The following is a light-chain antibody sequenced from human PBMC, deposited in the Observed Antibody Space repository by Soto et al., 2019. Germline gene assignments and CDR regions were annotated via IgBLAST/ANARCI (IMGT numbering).Light chain of an antibody. J-gene: IGLJ1*01. CDR2: EVT. Sequence: QSALTQPPSASGSPGQSVTISCTGTSSDVGAYNYVSWYQQHAGKAPKLVIYEVTKRPSGVPDRFSGSKSANTASLTVSGLQAEDEADYYCSSYAGSNNWNFGTGTKVTVL. V-gene: IGLV2-8*01. CDR3: SSYAGSNNWN. CDR1: SSDVGAYNY.